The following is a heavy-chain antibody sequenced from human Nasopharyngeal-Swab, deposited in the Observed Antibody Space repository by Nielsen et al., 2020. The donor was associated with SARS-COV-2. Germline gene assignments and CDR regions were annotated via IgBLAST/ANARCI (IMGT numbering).Heavy chain of an antibody. V-gene: IGHV7-4-1*02. Sequence: WVRQAPGQGLEWMGWTNTNTGNPTYAQGFTGRFVFSLDTSVSTAYLQISSLKAEDTAVYYCAVHVAGDRPPFDPWGQGTLVTVSS. J-gene: IGHJ5*02. D-gene: IGHD6-19*01. CDR3: AVHVAGDRPPFDP. CDR2: TNTNTGNP.